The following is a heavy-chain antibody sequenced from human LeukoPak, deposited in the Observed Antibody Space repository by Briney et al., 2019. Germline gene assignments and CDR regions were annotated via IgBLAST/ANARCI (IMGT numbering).Heavy chain of an antibody. CDR2: ISAYNGNT. Sequence: GATVKVSCKASGYTFTSYAINWVRQAPGQGLEWMGWISAYNGNTNYAQKVQGRVTMTRDTSISTAYMELSRLRSDDTAVYYCARGNLRGDYVFDYWGQGTLVTVSS. V-gene: IGHV1-18*01. CDR1: GYTFTSYA. CDR3: ARGNLRGDYVFDY. D-gene: IGHD4-17*01. J-gene: IGHJ4*02.